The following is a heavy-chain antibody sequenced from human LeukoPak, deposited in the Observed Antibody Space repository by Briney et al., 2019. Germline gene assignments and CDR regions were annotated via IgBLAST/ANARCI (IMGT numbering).Heavy chain of an antibody. Sequence: PGGSLRLSCAASGFTFSNAWMSWVRQAPGKGLEWVGRIKSKTDGGTTDYAAPVKGRFTISRDDSKNTLYLQMNSLRAEDTAVYYCARDLRVDIVVVPAATNSDVWGQGTTVTVSS. V-gene: IGHV3-15*01. CDR1: GFTFSNAW. CDR2: IKSKTDGGTT. J-gene: IGHJ6*02. D-gene: IGHD2-2*01. CDR3: ARDLRVDIVVVPAATNSDV.